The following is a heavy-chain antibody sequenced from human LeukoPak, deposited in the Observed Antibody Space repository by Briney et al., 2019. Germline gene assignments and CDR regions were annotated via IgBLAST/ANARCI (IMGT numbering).Heavy chain of an antibody. J-gene: IGHJ6*03. CDR1: GFTFSSYG. D-gene: IGHD3-10*01. CDR2: IRYDGSNK. CDR3: NTAGGSGSYHVYYYYMDV. Sequence: GGSLRLSCAASGFTFSSYGMHWVRQAPGKGLEWVAFIRYDGSNKYYADSVKGRFTISRDNSKNTLYLQMNSLRAEDTAVYYCNTAGGSGSYHVYYYYMDVWGKGTTVTISS. V-gene: IGHV3-30*02.